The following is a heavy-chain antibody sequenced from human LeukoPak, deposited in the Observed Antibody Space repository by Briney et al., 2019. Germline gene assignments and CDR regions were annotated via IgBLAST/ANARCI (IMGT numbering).Heavy chain of an antibody. Sequence: ASVKVSCKASGYTFTNYGVTWVRQAPGQGLEWMGWISTYNGNTNYAQKLQGRVTMTTDTSTSTAYMELRSLRSDDTAVYYCAREDYYDSSGYYYDAYWGQGTLVTVSS. D-gene: IGHD3-22*01. J-gene: IGHJ4*02. CDR1: GYTFTNYG. V-gene: IGHV1-18*01. CDR2: ISTYNGNT. CDR3: AREDYYDSSGYYYDAY.